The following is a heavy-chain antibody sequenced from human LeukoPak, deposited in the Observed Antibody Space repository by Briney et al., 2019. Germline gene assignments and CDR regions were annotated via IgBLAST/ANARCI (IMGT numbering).Heavy chain of an antibody. V-gene: IGHV3-30*02. J-gene: IGHJ4*02. D-gene: IGHD3-10*01. Sequence: GGSLRLSCAASGFTFSSYGMHWVRQAPGKGLEWVAFIRSDGSNEYYADSVKGRLTISRDNSKNTLSLQMDKLRPNDTAFYYCAKGPSGTYIGTFDSWGQGTLVSVSS. CDR1: GFTFSSYG. CDR3: AKGPSGTYIGTFDS. CDR2: IRSDGSNE.